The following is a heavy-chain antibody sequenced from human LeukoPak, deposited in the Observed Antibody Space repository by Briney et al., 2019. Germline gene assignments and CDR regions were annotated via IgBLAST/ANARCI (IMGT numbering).Heavy chain of an antibody. V-gene: IGHV3-48*03. Sequence: GGSLRLSCAASGFTFSSYAVHWARQAPGKGLEWVSYISSSGSTIYYADSVKGRFTISRDNARNSLYLQMNSLRAEDTAVYYCARDTFNYFDYWGQGTLVTVSS. J-gene: IGHJ4*02. CDR1: GFTFSSYA. CDR2: ISSSGSTI. CDR3: ARDTFNYFDY.